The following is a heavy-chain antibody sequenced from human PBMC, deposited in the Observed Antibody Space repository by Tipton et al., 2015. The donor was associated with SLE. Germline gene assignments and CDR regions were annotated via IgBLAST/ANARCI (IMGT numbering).Heavy chain of an antibody. CDR3: ARPDLI. CDR2: IFSSGNT. CDR1: GFTVSSSY. D-gene: IGHD1-14*01. Sequence: LRLSCAASGFTVSSSYMSWVRQAPGKGLEWIGGIFSSGNTYYNPSLKSRVTISVDTSKNQLSLNLNPVTAADTAVYYCARPDLIWGQGTQVTVSS. V-gene: IGHV4-39*07. J-gene: IGHJ4*02.